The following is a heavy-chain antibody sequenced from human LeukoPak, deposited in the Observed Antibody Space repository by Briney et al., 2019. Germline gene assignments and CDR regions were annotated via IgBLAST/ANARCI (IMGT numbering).Heavy chain of an antibody. CDR1: GFTFSSYT. CDR2: IDLSGSTL. CDR3: ARGPPLFDP. Sequence: GGSLRLSCAASGFTFSSYTMNWVRQAPGKGLEWVSYIDLSGSTLYYVDSVKGRFTISRDNAKNSLYLQMNSLRAEDTAVYYCARGPPLFDPWGQGTLVAVSS. J-gene: IGHJ5*02. V-gene: IGHV3-48*04.